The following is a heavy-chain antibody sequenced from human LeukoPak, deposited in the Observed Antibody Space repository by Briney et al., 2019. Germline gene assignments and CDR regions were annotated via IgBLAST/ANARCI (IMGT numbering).Heavy chain of an antibody. CDR2: IYSGGST. Sequence: PGGSLRLSCAVSGFTVSSNYMSWVRQAPGKGLEWVSVIYSGGSTYYADSVKGRFTISRDNSKNTLYLQMNSLRAEDTAVYYCARGPGSSGWYFFLDYWGQGTLVTVSS. V-gene: IGHV3-53*01. J-gene: IGHJ4*02. D-gene: IGHD6-19*01. CDR1: GFTVSSNY. CDR3: ARGPGSSGWYFFLDY.